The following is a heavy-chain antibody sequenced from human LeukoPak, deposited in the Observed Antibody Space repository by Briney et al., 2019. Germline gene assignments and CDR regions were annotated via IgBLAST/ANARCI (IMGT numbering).Heavy chain of an antibody. D-gene: IGHD3-9*01. CDR3: ARERLAAVYYYGMDV. CDR2: IQNDASTE. Sequence: GGSLRLSCAASGFIFSHYGMHWARQAPGKGLEWVAVIQNDASTENFADSVKGRFTISRDNSKNTVFPQMNSLRVEDTAVYYCARERLAAVYYYGMDVWGQGTTVTVSS. J-gene: IGHJ6*02. CDR1: GFIFSHYG. V-gene: IGHV3-33*05.